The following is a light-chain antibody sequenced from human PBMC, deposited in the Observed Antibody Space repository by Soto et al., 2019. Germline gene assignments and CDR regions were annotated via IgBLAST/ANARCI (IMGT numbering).Light chain of an antibody. J-gene: IGKJ4*01. CDR2: DAS. CDR1: QSVSSSS. Sequence: EIVLTQSPGTLSLSPGERATLSCRASQSVSSSSLAWYQQKPGQAPRLLIYDASNRATGIPARFSGSGSGTDFTLTIGSLEPEDCAVYYCQQRSSWPLTFGGGTKVDIK. V-gene: IGKV3D-20*02. CDR3: QQRSSWPLT.